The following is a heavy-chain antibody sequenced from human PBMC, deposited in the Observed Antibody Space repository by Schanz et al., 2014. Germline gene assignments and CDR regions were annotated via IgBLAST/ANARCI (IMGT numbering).Heavy chain of an antibody. V-gene: IGHV4-34*01. Sequence: VQLQQWGAGRLRPAETLSLTCAVYGGSVSGYFWTWIRQSPRKGLEWIGEINYSGSAHYNPSLTSRLTISMDASKSQLSLKRKSGSAADTAVYYCARGGRYCSGGGCHYPYNYYGMDVWGQGTTVTVSS. CDR2: INYSGSA. J-gene: IGHJ6*02. CDR1: GGSVSGYF. D-gene: IGHD2-15*01. CDR3: ARGGRYCSGGGCHYPYNYYGMDV.